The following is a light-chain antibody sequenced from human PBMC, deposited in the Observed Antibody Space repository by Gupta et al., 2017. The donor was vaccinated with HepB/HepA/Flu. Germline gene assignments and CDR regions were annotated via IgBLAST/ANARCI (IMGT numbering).Light chain of an antibody. V-gene: IGLV1-40*01. J-gene: IGLJ2*01. CDR3: QSYDSSLSGYVV. CDR1: SSNIGAGYD. Sequence: QSVLTQPPSVSGAPGQRVTISCTGSSSNIGAGYDVHWYQQLPETAPKLHIYGNINRPSGVPDRFSGSKSGTSASLAITGLQAEDEADYYCQSYDSSLSGYVVFGGGTKLTVL. CDR2: GNI.